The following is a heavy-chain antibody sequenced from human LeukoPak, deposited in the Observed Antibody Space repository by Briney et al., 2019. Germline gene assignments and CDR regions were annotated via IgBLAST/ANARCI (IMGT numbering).Heavy chain of an antibody. J-gene: IGHJ4*02. CDR2: INHSGGT. Sequence: SETLSLTCAVYGGSFSGYYWSWIRQPPGKGLEWIGEINHSGGTNYNPSLKSRVTISVDTSKNQFSLKLSSVTAADTAVYYCARLPLSRYYFDYWGQGTLVTVSS. D-gene: IGHD3-3*02. CDR1: GGSFSGYY. V-gene: IGHV4-34*01. CDR3: ARLPLSRYYFDY.